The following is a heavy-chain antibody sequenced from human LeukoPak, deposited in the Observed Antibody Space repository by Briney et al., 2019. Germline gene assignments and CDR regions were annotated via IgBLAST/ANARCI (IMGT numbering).Heavy chain of an antibody. D-gene: IGHD6-13*01. CDR1: GGSISSSSYY. CDR2: IYYSGST. Sequence: PSETLSLTCTVSGGSISSSSYYWGWIRQPPGKGLEWIGYIYYSGSTYYNPSLKSRVTISVDTSKNQFSLKLSSVTAADTAVYYCARKAAAADYWGQGTLVTVSS. CDR3: ARKAAAADY. J-gene: IGHJ4*02. V-gene: IGHV4-30-4*08.